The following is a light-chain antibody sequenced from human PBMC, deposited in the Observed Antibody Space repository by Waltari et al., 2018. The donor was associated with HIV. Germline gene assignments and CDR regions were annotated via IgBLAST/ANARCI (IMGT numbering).Light chain of an antibody. CDR3: SSYAGSNKVV. V-gene: IGLV2-8*01. CDR1: SSDVGGYNY. J-gene: IGLJ2*01. Sequence: QSALTQPPSASGSPGQSVTISCTGTSSDVGGYNYVSWYQQHPGKATKLMSYGVNKRPSGVPDRFTGSKAGNTASVTVSVLQAEDEDEYCCSSYAGSNKVVFGGGTKLTVL. CDR2: GVN.